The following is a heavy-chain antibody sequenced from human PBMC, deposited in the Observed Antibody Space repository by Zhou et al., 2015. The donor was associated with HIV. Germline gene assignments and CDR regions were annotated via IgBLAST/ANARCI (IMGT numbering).Heavy chain of an antibody. CDR2: IIPIFGTA. CDR1: GGTFSSYA. V-gene: IGHV1-69*01. D-gene: IGHD2-21*02. CDR3: ARSLRGHIVVVTALGRPFDI. Sequence: QVQLVQSGAEVKKPGSSVKVSCKASGGTFSSYAISWVRQAPGQGLEWMGGIIPIFGTANYAQKFQGRVTITADESTSTAYMELSSLRSEDTAVYYCARSLRGHIVVVTALGRPFDIWGQGTMVTVSS. J-gene: IGHJ3*02.